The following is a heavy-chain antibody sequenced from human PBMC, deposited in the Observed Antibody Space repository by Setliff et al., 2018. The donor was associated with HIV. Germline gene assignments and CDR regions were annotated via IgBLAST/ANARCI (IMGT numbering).Heavy chain of an antibody. J-gene: IGHJ3*02. CDR3: VKGGMTNAAFNI. CDR1: GFTFSAYA. Sequence: PGGSLRLSCVASGFTFSAYAMYWVRQAPGLGLEWVALISYDGANEYYADSVQGRFTISRDSSKNTLYLQMNSLRLEDTALYYCVKGGMTNAAFNIWGPGTMVTVSS. CDR2: ISYDGANE. D-gene: IGHD3-16*01. V-gene: IGHV3-30*01.